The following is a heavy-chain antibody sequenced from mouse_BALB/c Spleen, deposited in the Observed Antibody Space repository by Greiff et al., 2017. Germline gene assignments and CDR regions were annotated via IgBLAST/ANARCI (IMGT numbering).Heavy chain of an antibody. Sequence: EVQVVESGGGLVQPGGSRKLSCAASGFTFSSFGMHWVRQAPEKGLEWVAYISSGSSTIYYADTVKGRFTISRDNPKNTLFLQMTSLRSEDTAMYYCARSRDYYGSSYYFDYWGQGTTLTVSS. V-gene: IGHV5-17*02. CDR3: ARSRDYYGSSYYFDY. CDR2: ISSGSSTI. CDR1: GFTFSSFG. J-gene: IGHJ2*01. D-gene: IGHD1-1*01.